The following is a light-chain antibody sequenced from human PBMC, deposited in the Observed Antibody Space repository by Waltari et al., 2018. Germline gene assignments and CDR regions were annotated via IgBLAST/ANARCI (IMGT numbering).Light chain of an antibody. CDR2: TTY. CDR1: QDISSW. J-gene: IGKJ4*01. CDR3: QQAKSFPLT. V-gene: IGKV1D-12*01. Sequence: DIQMTKSPPSVSASVGDTLPITCRASQDISSWLAWYQQKPGKAPKVLIYTTYNLQSGVPSRFSGSGSGTQFTLTIRGLQPEDFATYYCQQAKSFPLTFGGGTKVQIK.